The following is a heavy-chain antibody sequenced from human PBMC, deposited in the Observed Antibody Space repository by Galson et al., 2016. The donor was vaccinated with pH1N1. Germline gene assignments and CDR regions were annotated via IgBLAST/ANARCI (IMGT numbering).Heavy chain of an antibody. V-gene: IGHV5-51*03. D-gene: IGHD4-17*01. CDR3: ARQYDFGDYRGDAFDI. Sequence: QSGAEVKKPGESLKISCKASGYRFTSYWIAWVRQVPGKGLEWVGIVNPGGSTIRYSPPFHGQVTISSDKSINTAYLQWISLKASDTATYYCARQYDFGDYRGDAFDIWGQGTMVIVSS. CDR1: GYRFTSYW. J-gene: IGHJ3*02. CDR2: VNPGGSTI.